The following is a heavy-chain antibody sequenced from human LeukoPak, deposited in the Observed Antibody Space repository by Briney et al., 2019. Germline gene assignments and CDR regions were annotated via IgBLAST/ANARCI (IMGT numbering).Heavy chain of an antibody. D-gene: IGHD5/OR15-5a*01. CDR3: ARSTYLATYGIDV. V-gene: IGHV4-59*08. CDR1: GGSISSYY. Sequence: KPSETLSLTCTVSGGSISSYYWNWIRQPPGKGLEWIGYIYYSGSTNYNPSLKSRVTISVDTSKNQFSLKLSSVTAADTAVYYCARSTYLATYGIDVWGQGTTVTVSS. CDR2: IYYSGST. J-gene: IGHJ6*02.